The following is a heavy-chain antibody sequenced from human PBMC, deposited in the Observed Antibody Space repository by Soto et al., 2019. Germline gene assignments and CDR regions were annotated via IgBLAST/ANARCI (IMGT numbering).Heavy chain of an antibody. J-gene: IGHJ6*02. V-gene: IGHV3-7*03. D-gene: IGHD3-9*01. CDR2: VKQDGSEK. CDR1: GFTFSSYW. Sequence: GGSLRLSCAASGFTFSSYWMSWVRQAPGKGLEWVANVKQDGSEKYYVDSVKGRFTISRDNAKNSLYLQMNSLRAEDTAVYYCARGGLRYFDWLPLNYYGMDVWGQGTTVTVSS. CDR3: ARGGLRYFDWLPLNYYGMDV.